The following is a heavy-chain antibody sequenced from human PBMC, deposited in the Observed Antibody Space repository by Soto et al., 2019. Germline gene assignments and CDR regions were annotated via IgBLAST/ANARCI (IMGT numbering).Heavy chain of an antibody. D-gene: IGHD4-17*01. CDR1: GGSLSNYG. Sequence: QVQLVQSGAEVKKPGSSVKVSCKASGGSLSNYGISWVRQAPGQGLEWMGGIIPVFGTANYAQKFQGRVTITADETTHIGXMDVTSLRSEDTAVYYCARGDATKIVVTTYYAMDVWGQGTTVTVSS. V-gene: IGHV1-69*12. J-gene: IGHJ6*02. CDR2: IIPVFGTA. CDR3: ARGDATKIVVTTYYAMDV.